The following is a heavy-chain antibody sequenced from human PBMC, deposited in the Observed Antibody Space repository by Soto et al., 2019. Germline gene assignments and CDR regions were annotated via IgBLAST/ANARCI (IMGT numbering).Heavy chain of an antibody. D-gene: IGHD3-10*01. J-gene: IGHJ6*02. CDR3: ASLITMVRGVGSRYGMDV. CDR1: GGTFSSYA. Sequence: GASVKVSCKASGGTFSSYAISWVRQAPGQGLEWMGGIIPIFGTANYAQKFQGRVTITADESTSTAYMELSSLRSGDTAVYYCASLITMVRGVGSRYGMDVWGQGTTVTVSS. CDR2: IIPIFGTA. V-gene: IGHV1-69*13.